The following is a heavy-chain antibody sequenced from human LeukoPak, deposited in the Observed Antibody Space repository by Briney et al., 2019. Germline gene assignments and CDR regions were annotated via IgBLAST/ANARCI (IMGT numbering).Heavy chain of an antibody. Sequence: PGGSLRLSCAASGFTFSSYAMHWVRQAPGKALEWVAIISYDGSNKYYADSVKGRFTISRDNSKNTLYLQMNSLRAEDTAVYYCAREGIQLWFGGVGDWFDPWGQGTLVTVSS. D-gene: IGHD5-18*01. CDR2: ISYDGSNK. CDR3: AREGIQLWFGGVGDWFDP. V-gene: IGHV3-30-3*01. CDR1: GFTFSSYA. J-gene: IGHJ5*02.